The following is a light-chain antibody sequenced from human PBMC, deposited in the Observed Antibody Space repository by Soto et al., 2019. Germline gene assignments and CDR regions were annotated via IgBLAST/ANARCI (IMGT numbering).Light chain of an antibody. CDR2: EVS. CDR3: TSYTGGNNLYV. CDR1: SSDVGGYHY. Sequence: QSALTQPPSASGSPGQSVTISCTGTSSDVGGYHYVAWYQQHPGKAPKLMIYEVSKRPSGVPGRFSGSKSGNTASLTVSGLQAEDEADYYCTSYTGGNNLYVFGTGTKVTVL. V-gene: IGLV2-8*01. J-gene: IGLJ1*01.